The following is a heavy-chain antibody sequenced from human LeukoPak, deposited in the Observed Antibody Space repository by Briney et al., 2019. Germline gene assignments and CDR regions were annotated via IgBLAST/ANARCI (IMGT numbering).Heavy chain of an antibody. J-gene: IGHJ4*02. CDR2: INHGGST. D-gene: IGHD5-18*01. V-gene: IGHV4-34*01. Sequence: SETLSLTCTVSGASFSGYFWSWIRQAPGKGLEWIGEINHGGSTNYNPSLKSRVTISVDTSKNQFSLKLSSVTAADTAVYYCARYGYSYGKYFDYWGQGTLVTVSS. CDR3: ARYGYSYGKYFDY. CDR1: GASFSGYF.